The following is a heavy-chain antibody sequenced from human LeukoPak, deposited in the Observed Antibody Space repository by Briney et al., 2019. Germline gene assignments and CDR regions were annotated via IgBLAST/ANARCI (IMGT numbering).Heavy chain of an antibody. V-gene: IGHV3-23*01. CDR2: ISGSGGST. CDR3: AKVQPTNVY. J-gene: IGHJ4*02. CDR1: GFTFSDYY. Sequence: GGSLRLSCAASGFTFSDYYMSWIRQAPGKGLEWVSGISGSGGSTYSADSVKGRFTISRDNSKNTLYLQMNSLRAEDTAVYYCAKVQPTNVYWGQGTLVTVSS.